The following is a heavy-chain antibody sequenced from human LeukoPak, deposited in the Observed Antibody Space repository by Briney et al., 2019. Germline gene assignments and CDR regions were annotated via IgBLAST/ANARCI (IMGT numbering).Heavy chain of an antibody. V-gene: IGHV4-39*01. CDR3: ARQVSGLYSYGPFDY. Sequence: SETLSLTCTVSGGSISSSSYYWGWIRQPPGKGLEWIGSIYYSGSTYYNPSLKSRVTISVDTSKNQPSLKLSSVTAADTAVYYCARQVSGLYSYGPFDYWGQGTLVTVSS. CDR2: IYYSGST. J-gene: IGHJ4*02. CDR1: GGSISSSSYY. D-gene: IGHD5-18*01.